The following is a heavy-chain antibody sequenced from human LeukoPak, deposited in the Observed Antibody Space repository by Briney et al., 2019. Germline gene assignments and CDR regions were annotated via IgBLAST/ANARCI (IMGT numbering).Heavy chain of an antibody. CDR1: GGSFSGYY. Sequence: SETLSLTCAVYGGSFSGYYWSWIRQPPGKGLEWIGEINHSGSTNYNPSLKSRVTISVDTSKNQFSLKLSSVTAADTAVYYCAIGSTNTVWFDPWGQGTLVTVSS. V-gene: IGHV4-34*01. CDR3: AIGSTNTVWFDP. D-gene: IGHD5/OR15-5a*01. CDR2: INHSGST. J-gene: IGHJ5*02.